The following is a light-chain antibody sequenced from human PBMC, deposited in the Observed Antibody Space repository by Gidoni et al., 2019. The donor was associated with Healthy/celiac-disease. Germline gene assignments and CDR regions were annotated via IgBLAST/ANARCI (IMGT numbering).Light chain of an antibody. Sequence: QRCLPPASLSASVGERATLTCRASQSISNYLAWYQQKPGQAPKLLIYAASSLASWVPARFSGSGSGTDFTLTISSLQSEDFAIYYCQQSYSSPFTFGGGTKVEIK. CDR3: QQSYSSPFT. J-gene: IGKJ4*01. CDR1: QSISNY. CDR2: AAS. V-gene: IGKV1-39*01.